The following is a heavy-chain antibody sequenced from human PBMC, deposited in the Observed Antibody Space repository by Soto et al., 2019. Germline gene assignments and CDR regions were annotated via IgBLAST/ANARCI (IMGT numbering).Heavy chain of an antibody. V-gene: IGHV3-30*01. Sequence: QVQLVESGGGVVQPGRSLRLSCAASGFTFRSYAMDWVRQAPGKGVEWVAVISYDGANKYYADSVRGRFTISRDNSKNTLTLQMNSLRPEDTAVYYCARGDSNSWSDFWGQGTLVTVSS. J-gene: IGHJ4*02. CDR2: ISYDGANK. CDR3: ARGDSNSWSDF. CDR1: GFTFRSYA. D-gene: IGHD6-13*01.